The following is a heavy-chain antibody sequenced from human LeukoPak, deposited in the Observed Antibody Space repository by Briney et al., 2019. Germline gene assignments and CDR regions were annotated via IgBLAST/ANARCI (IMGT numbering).Heavy chain of an antibody. V-gene: IGHV3-33*06. CDR3: AKDYNYNYYYMDV. Sequence: PGGSLRLSCATSGFTFSSYGMHWVRQAPGKGLEWVAVIWSDGSNKYYADSVKGRFTISRDNSKNTLYLQMNSLRAEDTAVYYCAKDYNYNYYYMDVWGKGTTVTISS. J-gene: IGHJ6*03. CDR1: GFTFSSYG. CDR2: IWSDGSNK. D-gene: IGHD1-20*01.